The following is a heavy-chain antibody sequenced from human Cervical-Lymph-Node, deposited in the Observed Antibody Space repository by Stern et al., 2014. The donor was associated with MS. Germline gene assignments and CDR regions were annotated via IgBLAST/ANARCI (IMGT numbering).Heavy chain of an antibody. CDR1: GYTFTNYG. CDR2: ITTYNGNT. V-gene: IGHV1-18*01. CDR3: ARDSYTIFGVVPPDYYYGMDV. Sequence: QVQLGQSGAEVKKPGASVKVSCKASGYTFTNYGISWVRQAPGQGLEWMGWITTYNGNTNYAQKVQGRVTMTADTSTSTAYMELRSLRSDDTAVYYCARDSYTIFGVVPPDYYYGMDVWGQGTTVTVSS. J-gene: IGHJ6*02. D-gene: IGHD3-3*01.